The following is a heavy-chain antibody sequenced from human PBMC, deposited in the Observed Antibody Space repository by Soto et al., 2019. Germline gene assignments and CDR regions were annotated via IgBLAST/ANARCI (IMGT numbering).Heavy chain of an antibody. CDR3: ARGSSNYYYYYGMDV. D-gene: IGHD2-21*01. Sequence: GGSLRLSCAASGFTFSSYGMHWVRQAPGKGLEWVAVIWYDGSNKYYADSVKGRFTISRDNSKNTLYLQMNSLRAEDTAVYYCARGSSNYYYYYGMDVWGQGTTVTVSS. J-gene: IGHJ6*02. CDR1: GFTFSSYG. CDR2: IWYDGSNK. V-gene: IGHV3-33*01.